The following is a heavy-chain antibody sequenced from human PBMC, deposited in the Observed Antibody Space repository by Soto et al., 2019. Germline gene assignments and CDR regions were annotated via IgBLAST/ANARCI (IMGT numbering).Heavy chain of an antibody. CDR3: ARGSYYYDSSGYYSY. J-gene: IGHJ4*02. V-gene: IGHV4-30-4*01. Sequence: QVQLQESGPGLVKPSQTLSLTCTVSGGSISSGDYYWSWIRQPPGKGLEWIGYIYYSGSTYYNPSLKSLVTISVDTSKNQFSLKLSSVTAADTAVYYCARGSYYYDSSGYYSYWGQGTLVTVSS. CDR2: IYYSGST. CDR1: GGSISSGDYY. D-gene: IGHD3-22*01.